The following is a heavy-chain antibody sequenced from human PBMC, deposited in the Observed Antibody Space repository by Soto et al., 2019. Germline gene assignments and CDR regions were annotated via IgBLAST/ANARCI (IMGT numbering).Heavy chain of an antibody. CDR3: AKDTTLAYCSGGSCYEYYYMDV. CDR2: ISWNSGSI. J-gene: IGHJ6*03. D-gene: IGHD2-15*01. V-gene: IGHV3-9*01. CDR1: GVPFADYA. Sequence: GGSLRLSCAASGVPFADYAMHWVRQAPGKGLEWVSGISWNSGSIGYADSVKGRFTISRDNAKNSLYLQMNSLRAEDTALYYCAKDTTLAYCSGGSCYEYYYMDVWGKGTTVTVSS.